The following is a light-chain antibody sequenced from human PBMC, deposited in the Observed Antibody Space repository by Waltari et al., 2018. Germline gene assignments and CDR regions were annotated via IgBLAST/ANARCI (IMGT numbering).Light chain of an antibody. CDR2: ENH. CDR3: ATWDASLTGWV. CDR1: SSNIGSNI. J-gene: IGLJ3*02. V-gene: IGLV1-44*01. Sequence: QSVVSQPPSASGTPGQRVTISCSGRSSNIGSNIVSWYQHLPGTAPKLLIYENHQGPSGVPDRFFGCTAGTSASLAMSGLQSEDEADYDCATWDASLTGWVFGGGTKLTVL.